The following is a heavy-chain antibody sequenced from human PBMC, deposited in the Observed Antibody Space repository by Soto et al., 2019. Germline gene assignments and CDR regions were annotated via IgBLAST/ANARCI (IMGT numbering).Heavy chain of an antibody. J-gene: IGHJ6*02. Sequence: SETLSLTCTVSGGSISSYYWSWIRQPPGKGLEWIGYIYYSGSTNYNPSLKSRVTISVDTSKNQFSLKLSSVTAADTAVYYCARGVAGYYYGMDVWGQGTTVTVS. CDR2: IYYSGST. CDR1: GGSISSYY. V-gene: IGHV4-59*01. D-gene: IGHD2-15*01. CDR3: ARGVAGYYYGMDV.